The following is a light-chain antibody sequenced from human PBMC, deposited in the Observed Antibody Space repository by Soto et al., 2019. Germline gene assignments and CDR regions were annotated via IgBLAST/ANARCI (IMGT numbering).Light chain of an antibody. CDR1: GSNVGSHP. V-gene: IGLV1-44*01. J-gene: IGLJ1*01. CDR2: SNN. Sequence: QSVLTQPPSASGTPGQRVTISCSGRGSNVGSHPVNWYQQLPGAAPRLLIYSNNQRPSGVPARFSGSKSGTSASLAISGLQSEDEADYYCAAWDDSLNGREVFGTGTKLTVL. CDR3: AAWDDSLNGREV.